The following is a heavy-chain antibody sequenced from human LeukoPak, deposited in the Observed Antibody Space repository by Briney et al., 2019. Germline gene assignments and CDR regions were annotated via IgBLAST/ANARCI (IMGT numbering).Heavy chain of an antibody. D-gene: IGHD3-22*01. CDR1: GFTVSRNY. CDR2: IYSGGST. CDR3: AGTIVGKWAIDY. J-gene: IGHJ4*02. Sequence: GGSLRLSCAASGFTVSRNYMTWVRQAPGKGLEWVSVIYSGGSTYYADSVKGRFTISRDNSKNMLYLQMNSLRAEDTAVYYCAGTIVGKWAIDYWGQGTLVTVSS. V-gene: IGHV3-53*01.